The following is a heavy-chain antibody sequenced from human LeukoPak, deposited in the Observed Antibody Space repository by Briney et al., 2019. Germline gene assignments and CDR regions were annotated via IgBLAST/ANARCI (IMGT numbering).Heavy chain of an antibody. V-gene: IGHV4-39*07. CDR2: IYYSGST. D-gene: IGHD3-3*01. J-gene: IGHJ5*02. Sequence: SETLSLTCTVSGGSISSSSYYWGWIRQPPGKGLEWIGRIYYSGSTYYNPSLKSRVTISVDTSKNQFSLKLSSVTAADTAVYYCARVGYYDFWSGYYPTVDWFDPWGQGTLVTVSS. CDR1: GGSISSSSYY. CDR3: ARVGYYDFWSGYYPTVDWFDP.